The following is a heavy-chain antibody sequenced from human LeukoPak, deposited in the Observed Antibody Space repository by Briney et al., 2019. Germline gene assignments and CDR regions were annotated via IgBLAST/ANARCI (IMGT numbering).Heavy chain of an antibody. CDR3: AKGENGYSSGSLDY. Sequence: PGGSLRLSCAASGFTFSSYGMHWVRQAPGKGLEWVAVISYDGSNKYYADSVKGRFTISRDNSKNTLYLQMNSLRAEDTAVYYCAKGENGYSSGSLDYWGQGTLVTVSS. CDR1: GFTFSSYG. D-gene: IGHD6-19*01. V-gene: IGHV3-30*18. CDR2: ISYDGSNK. J-gene: IGHJ4*02.